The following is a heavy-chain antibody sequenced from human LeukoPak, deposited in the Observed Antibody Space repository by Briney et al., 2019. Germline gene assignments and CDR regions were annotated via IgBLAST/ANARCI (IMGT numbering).Heavy chain of an antibody. CDR2: IYYSGST. CDR1: GGSISGADYY. V-gene: IGHV4-30-4*01. D-gene: IGHD2-21*02. J-gene: IGHJ4*02. CDR3: ARHYSPDFCADDCYTFDY. Sequence: PSETLSLTCTFSGGSISGADYYWSWIRQPPGKGLEWIGYIYYSGSTYYNPSLKSRVTISADTSKNQFSLRLTSVTAADTGVYYCARHYSPDFCADDCYTFDYWGQGTLVTVSS.